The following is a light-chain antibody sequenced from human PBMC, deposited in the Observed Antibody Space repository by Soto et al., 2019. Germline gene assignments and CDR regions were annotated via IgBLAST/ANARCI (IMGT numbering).Light chain of an antibody. CDR2: KAS. Sequence: DIQMTQSPSTLSGSVGDRVTITCPASQTISSWLAWYQQKPGKAPKLLIYKASTLKSGVPSRFSGSGSGTEFTLTISNLQPDDFATYYCQHYNSYSEAFGQGTKVELK. J-gene: IGKJ1*01. V-gene: IGKV1-5*03. CDR3: QHYNSYSEA. CDR1: QTISSW.